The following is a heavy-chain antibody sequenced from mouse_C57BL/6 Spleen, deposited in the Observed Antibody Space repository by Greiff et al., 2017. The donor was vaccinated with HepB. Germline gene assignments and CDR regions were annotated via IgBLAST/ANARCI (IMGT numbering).Heavy chain of an antibody. V-gene: IGHV1-19*01. CDR2: INPYNGGT. J-gene: IGHJ1*03. D-gene: IGHD1-1*01. CDR1: GYTFTDYY. CDR3: ARGGTTVERDFDV. Sequence: EVQLQESGPVLVKPGASVEMSCKASGYTFTDYYMNWVKQSHGKSLEWIGVINPYNGGTSYNQKFKGKATLTVDKSSSTAYMELNSLTSEDSAVYYCARGGTTVERDFDVWGTGTTVTVSS.